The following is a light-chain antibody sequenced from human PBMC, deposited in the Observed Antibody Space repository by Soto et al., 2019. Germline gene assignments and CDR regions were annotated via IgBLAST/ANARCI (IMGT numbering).Light chain of an antibody. V-gene: IGKV1-5*01. J-gene: IGKJ1*01. CDR1: QSISSW. CDR2: DAS. Sequence: DIQMTQSPSTLSASVGDRVTITCRASQSISSWLAWYQQKPGKAPKLLIYDASSLESGGPSRFSGSGSGTEFTLTISSLQPDDFATYYCQQYNSYSPFWTFGQGTNVEIK. CDR3: QQYNSYSPFWT.